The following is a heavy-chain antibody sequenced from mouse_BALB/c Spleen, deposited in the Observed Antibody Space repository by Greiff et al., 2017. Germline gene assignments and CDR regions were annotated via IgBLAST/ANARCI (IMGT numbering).Heavy chain of an antibody. CDR2: IDPENGNT. Sequence: VQLKESGAELVRPGALVKLSCKASGFTIKDYYMHWVKQRPEQGLEWIGWIDPENGNTIYDPKFQGKASITADTSSNTAYLQLSSLTSEDTAVYYCARSGVITAWFDYWGQGTLVTVSA. D-gene: IGHD2-4*01. CDR3: ARSGVITAWFDY. V-gene: IGHV14-1*02. CDR1: GFTIKDYY. J-gene: IGHJ3*01.